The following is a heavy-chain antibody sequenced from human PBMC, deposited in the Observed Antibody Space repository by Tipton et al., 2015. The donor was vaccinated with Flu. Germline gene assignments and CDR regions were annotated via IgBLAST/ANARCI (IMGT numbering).Heavy chain of an antibody. CDR2: IYSGGST. D-gene: IGHD6-19*01. CDR1: VGSISSYN. V-gene: IGHV4-4*07. CDR3: ARERYSSGWLEYFQN. Sequence: TLSLTCTVSVGSISSYNWNWIRQPAGKGLEWIGRIYSGGSTNYNPSLKRRVTMSIDSSKNQLSLKMTSVTAADTALYFCARERYSSGWLEYFQNWGQGTLVTGSS. J-gene: IGHJ1*01.